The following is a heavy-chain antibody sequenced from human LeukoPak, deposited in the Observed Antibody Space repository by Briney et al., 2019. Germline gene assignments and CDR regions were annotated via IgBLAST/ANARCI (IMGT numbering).Heavy chain of an antibody. CDR2: IYTSGST. CDR1: GGSISSSSYY. D-gene: IGHD2-15*01. V-gene: IGHV4-61*02. Sequence: SQTLSLTCTVSGGSISSSSYYWSWIRQPAGKGLEWIGRIYTSGSTNYNPSLKSRVTISVDTSKNQFSLRLSSVTAADTAVYYCARDRVRYCSGGSCPLDYWGQGTLVTVSS. J-gene: IGHJ4*02. CDR3: ARDRVRYCSGGSCPLDY.